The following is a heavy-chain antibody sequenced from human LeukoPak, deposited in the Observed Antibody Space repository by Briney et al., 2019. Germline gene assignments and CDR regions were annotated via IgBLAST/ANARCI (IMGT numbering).Heavy chain of an antibody. Sequence: ASVKVSCTASGGTFSSYAISWVRQAPGQGLEWMGGIIPIFGTANYAQKFQGRVTITADESTSTAYMELSSLRSEDTAVYYCARDLSVVTGTTFFNVGWFDPWGQGTLVTVSS. CDR1: GGTFSSYA. J-gene: IGHJ5*02. D-gene: IGHD1-20*01. V-gene: IGHV1-69*01. CDR2: IIPIFGTA. CDR3: ARDLSVVTGTTFFNVGWFDP.